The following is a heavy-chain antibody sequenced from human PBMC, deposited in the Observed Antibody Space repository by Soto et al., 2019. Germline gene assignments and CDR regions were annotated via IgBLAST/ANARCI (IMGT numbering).Heavy chain of an antibody. J-gene: IGHJ5*01. CDR2: TYYRSKWDY. Sequence: QVQLQQSGPGLVKPSQTLSLTCAISGDSVSTNSATWDWIRQSPSRGLEWLGRTYYRSKWDYDYAASVKGRININPDTSNHQVSLHLDSVTPDDTAVYYCARLIGNSWLDSWGQGTLVTVSS. CDR1: GDSVSTNSAT. CDR3: ARLIGNSWLDS. V-gene: IGHV6-1*01. D-gene: IGHD2-8*01.